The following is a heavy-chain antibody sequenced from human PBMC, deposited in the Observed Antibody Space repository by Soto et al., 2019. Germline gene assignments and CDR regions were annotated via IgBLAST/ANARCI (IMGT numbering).Heavy chain of an antibody. J-gene: IGHJ4*01. CDR1: GGSFSGYY. D-gene: IGHD2-21*01. V-gene: IGHV4-34*01. CDR3: VRHMGVARTRGFDY. CDR2: LTHDGNS. Sequence: SETLSLTCAVFGGSFSGYYWTWIRQPPGKGLEWIGELTHDGNSNYNPSLRSRATILLDESNNRFSLNLHSVTAADTAVYYCVRHMGVARTRGFDYWGHGTLVTVSS.